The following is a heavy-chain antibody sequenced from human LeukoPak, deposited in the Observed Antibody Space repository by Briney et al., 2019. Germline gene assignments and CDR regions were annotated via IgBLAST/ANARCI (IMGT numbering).Heavy chain of an antibody. CDR2: IIPIFGTA. J-gene: IGHJ6*02. CDR1: GGTFSRHS. V-gene: IGHV1-69*13. Sequence: SVKVSCKASGGTFSRHSISWVRQAPGQGLERMGGIIPIFGTANYAQKFQGRVTITADESTSTAYMELSSLRSEDTAVYYCARTLYAVVTPGEYYYYYGMDVWGQGTTVTVSS. D-gene: IGHD4-23*01. CDR3: ARTLYAVVTPGEYYYYYGMDV.